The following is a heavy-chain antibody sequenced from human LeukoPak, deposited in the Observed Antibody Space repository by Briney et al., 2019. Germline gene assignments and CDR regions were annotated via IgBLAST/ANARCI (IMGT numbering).Heavy chain of an antibody. CDR1: GFTFSGSA. D-gene: IGHD1-26*01. V-gene: IGHV3-73*01. Sequence: GGSLRLSCAASGFTFSGSAMHWVRQASGKGLEWVGRIRSKANSYATAYAASVKGRFTISRDDSKNTAYLQMNSLKTEDTAVYYCTRQLVGATDGDAFDIWGQGTMVTVSS. CDR2: IRSKANSYAT. J-gene: IGHJ3*02. CDR3: TRQLVGATDGDAFDI.